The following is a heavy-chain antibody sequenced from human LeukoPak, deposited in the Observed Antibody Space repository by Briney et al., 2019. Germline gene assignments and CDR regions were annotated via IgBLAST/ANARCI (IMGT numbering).Heavy chain of an antibody. J-gene: IGHJ4*02. D-gene: IGHD3-9*01. CDR3: ATDVRYDILTGPALRY. CDR2: YDPEDGET. V-gene: IGHV1-24*01. Sequence: GASVKVSCKVSGYTLSELFMHWVRQAPGKGLEWMGGYDPEDGETIYAQKFQGRVTMTEDTWTETAYMELSSLRSEDTAVYYCATDVRYDILTGPALRYWGQGTLVTVSS. CDR1: GYTLSELF.